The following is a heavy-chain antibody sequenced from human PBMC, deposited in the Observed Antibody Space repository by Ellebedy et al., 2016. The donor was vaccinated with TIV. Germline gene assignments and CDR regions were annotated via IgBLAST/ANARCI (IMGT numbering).Heavy chain of an antibody. J-gene: IGHJ4*02. Sequence: PGGSLRLSCAASGFTFSDYPMHWVRQAPGKGLEWVAVISYDGRDKYYADSLKGRFTISRDNSKNTLYLQMNSLRAEDTAVYYCARDYSQDLGLDYWGQGTLVTVSS. CDR1: GFTFSDYP. D-gene: IGHD2-21*01. CDR3: ARDYSQDLGLDY. V-gene: IGHV3-30*04. CDR2: ISYDGRDK.